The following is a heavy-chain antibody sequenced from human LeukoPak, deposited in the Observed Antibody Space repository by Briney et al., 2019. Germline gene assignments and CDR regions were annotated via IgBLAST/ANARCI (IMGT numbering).Heavy chain of an antibody. Sequence: SETLSLTCTVSGYFSTSYYWGWIRQPPGKGLEWIASIRHDGHTYYNASLKSQVTISIDMSRNQFSLRLNSLTAADTAVYYCARQVATKGEWAFDVWGQGTMVTVSS. V-gene: IGHV4-38-2*02. CDR2: IRHDGHT. D-gene: IGHD5-12*01. J-gene: IGHJ3*01. CDR3: ARQVATKGEWAFDV. CDR1: GYFSTSYY.